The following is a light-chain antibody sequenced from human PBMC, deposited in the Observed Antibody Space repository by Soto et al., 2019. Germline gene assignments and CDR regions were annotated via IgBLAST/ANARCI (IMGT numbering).Light chain of an antibody. CDR3: QQYNNWPPT. Sequence: EIVMTQSAGTLSVSPGERASLXCRASQSVRSNFAWYQQTPGQAPRLLIYEAATRANGSPARFSGSGSATEFTRTISSLQSEDFAVYHGQQYNNWPPTFGQGTKVDIK. CDR1: QSVRSN. J-gene: IGKJ1*01. CDR2: EAA. V-gene: IGKV3-15*01.